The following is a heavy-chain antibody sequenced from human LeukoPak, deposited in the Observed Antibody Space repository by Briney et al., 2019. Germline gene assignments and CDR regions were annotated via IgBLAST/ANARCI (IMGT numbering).Heavy chain of an antibody. D-gene: IGHD6-19*01. CDR1: GFTFSSYA. V-gene: IGHV3-23*01. Sequence: PGGSLRLSCAASGFTFSSYAMNWVRQAPGKGLEWVSGISGSGDSTYYADSVKGRFTVSRDNSRNTLYLQMNSLRAEDTAVYYCAKGRAMAGSDYWGQGTLDTVSS. CDR2: ISGSGDST. J-gene: IGHJ4*02. CDR3: AKGRAMAGSDY.